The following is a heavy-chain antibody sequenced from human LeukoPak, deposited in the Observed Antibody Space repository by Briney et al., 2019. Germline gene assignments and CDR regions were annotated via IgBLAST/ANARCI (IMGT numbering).Heavy chain of an antibody. CDR3: ARHDNGAAGNFDY. V-gene: IGHV4-39*01. Sequence: PSETLSLTCTVSGGSISSSSYYWGWIRQPPGKGLEWIGSIYYSGSTYYNPSLKSRVTISVDASKNQFSLKLSSVTAADTAVYYCARHDNGAAGNFDYWGQGTLFTVSS. D-gene: IGHD6-13*01. J-gene: IGHJ4*02. CDR2: IYYSGST. CDR1: GGSISSSSYY.